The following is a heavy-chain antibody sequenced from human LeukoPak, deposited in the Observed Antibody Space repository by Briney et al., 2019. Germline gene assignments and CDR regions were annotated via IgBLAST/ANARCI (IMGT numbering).Heavy chain of an antibody. CDR3: ARHSYYYYDSSGYSAD. D-gene: IGHD3-22*01. V-gene: IGHV1-46*01. J-gene: IGHJ4*02. CDR2: INPSGGST. Sequence: GASVKVSCKASGYTFTSYYMHWVRQAPGQGLEWMGIINPSGGSTSYAQKFQGRVTMTRDTSTSTVYMELSSLRSEDTAVYYCARHSYYYYDSSGYSADWGQGTLVTVSS. CDR1: GYTFTSYY.